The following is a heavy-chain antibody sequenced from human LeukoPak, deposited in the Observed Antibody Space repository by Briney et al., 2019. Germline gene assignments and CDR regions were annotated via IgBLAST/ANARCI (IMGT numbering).Heavy chain of an antibody. CDR3: ARVVITTSKHDAFDI. CDR1: GYTFTNYG. Sequence: ASVKVSCKASGYTFTNYGISWVRQAPGQGLEWMGWNSAYNGNTNYAENLQGRVTMTTDTSTSTAYMELRSLRSDDTAVYYCARVVITTSKHDAFDIWGKGTMVTVSS. D-gene: IGHD3-22*01. V-gene: IGHV1-18*01. J-gene: IGHJ3*02. CDR2: NSAYNGNT.